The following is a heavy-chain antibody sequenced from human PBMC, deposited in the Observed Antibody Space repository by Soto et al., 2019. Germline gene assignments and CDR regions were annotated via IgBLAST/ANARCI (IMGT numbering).Heavy chain of an antibody. CDR1: GGSISSFY. D-gene: IGHD6-6*01. V-gene: IGHV4-4*07. CDR2: IYLSGTT. CDR3: ARSPTTSSIGTFDI. J-gene: IGHJ3*02. Sequence: SETLSLTCTVSGGSISSFYWNWIRQSAGKGLEWIGRIYLSGTTTYNPSLQSRVTMSVDTSKNQFSLKLSSLTAADTAVYYCARSPTTSSIGTFDIWGQGTMVTVPS.